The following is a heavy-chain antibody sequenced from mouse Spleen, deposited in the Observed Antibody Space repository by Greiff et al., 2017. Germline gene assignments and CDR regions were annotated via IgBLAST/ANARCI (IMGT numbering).Heavy chain of an antibody. D-gene: IGHD1-1*01. Sequence: VQLQQSGAELVRPGVSVKISCKGSGYTFTDYAMHWVKQSHAKSLEWIGVISTYYGDASYNQKFKGKATMTVDKSSSTAYMELARLTSEDSAIYYCARWGDYYGKYFDYWGQGTTLTVSS. CDR2: ISTYYGDA. CDR1: GYTFTDYA. J-gene: IGHJ2*01. CDR3: ARWGDYYGKYFDY. V-gene: IGHV1S137*01.